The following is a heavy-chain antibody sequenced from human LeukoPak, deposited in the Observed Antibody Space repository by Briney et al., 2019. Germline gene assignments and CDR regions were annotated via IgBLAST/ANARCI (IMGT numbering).Heavy chain of an antibody. CDR3: ARGGSSSQGYYFDY. V-gene: IGHV1-46*01. CDR2: INPCGGST. J-gene: IGHJ4*02. D-gene: IGHD6-13*01. CDR1: GYTLTELS. Sequence: ASVKVSCKVSGYTLTELSMHWVLQAPGQGLEWMGIINPCGGSTSYAQKFQGRVTMTRDTSTSTVYMELSSLRSEDTAVYYCARGGSSSQGYYFDYWGQGTLVTVSS.